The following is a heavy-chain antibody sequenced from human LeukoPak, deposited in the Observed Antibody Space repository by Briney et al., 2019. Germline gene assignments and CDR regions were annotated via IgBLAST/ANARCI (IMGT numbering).Heavy chain of an antibody. J-gene: IGHJ3*02. CDR1: GGSISSYY. Sequence: SETLSLTCTVSGGSISSYYWSWIRQPPGKGLERIGYIYYSGSTNYNPSLKSRVTISVDTSKNQFSLKLSSVTAADTAVYYCARGYYDFWSGYQGGFAFDIWGQGTMVTVSS. CDR3: ARGYYDFWSGYQGGFAFDI. CDR2: IYYSGST. V-gene: IGHV4-59*01. D-gene: IGHD3-3*01.